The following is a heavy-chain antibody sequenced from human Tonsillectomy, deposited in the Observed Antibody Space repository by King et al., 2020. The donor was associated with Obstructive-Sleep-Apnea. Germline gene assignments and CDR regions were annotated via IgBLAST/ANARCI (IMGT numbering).Heavy chain of an antibody. D-gene: IGHD6-13*01. CDR3: ARMVYSSSWYRFFDS. Sequence: QLVQSESELKTPGASVKVYCKASGYSFTSYALNWVRQAPGQGLERMGRINTNTGNPTYAQGFTGRFVFSLDTSRSTASLQISSLKAEDTSVYYCARMVYSSSWYRFFDSWGQGTLVTVSS. CDR2: INTNTGNP. CDR1: GYSFTSYA. J-gene: IGHJ4*02. V-gene: IGHV7-4-1*02.